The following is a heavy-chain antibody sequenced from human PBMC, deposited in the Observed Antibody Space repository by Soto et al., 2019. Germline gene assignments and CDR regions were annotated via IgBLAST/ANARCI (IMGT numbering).Heavy chain of an antibody. Sequence: PSETLSLTCTVSGGSISSSEFYWGWIRQPPGKGLEWIGSIYYSGSTHYNPSLKSRVTIYVDTSKNQFSLKLSSVTAADTAVYYCARQLAYYGSGSSPWGQGTLVTVSS. D-gene: IGHD3-10*01. J-gene: IGHJ4*02. CDR3: ARQLAYYGSGSSP. V-gene: IGHV4-39*01. CDR2: IYYSGST. CDR1: GGSISSSEFY.